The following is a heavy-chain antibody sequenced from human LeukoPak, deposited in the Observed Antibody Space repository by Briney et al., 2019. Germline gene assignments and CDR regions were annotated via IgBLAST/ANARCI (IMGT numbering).Heavy chain of an antibody. D-gene: IGHD6-13*01. CDR3: ARDRFSSPGNFDY. Sequence: SETLSLTCTVSGGSISSYYWSWIRQPPGKGLEWIGYIYYSGSTNYNPSLKSRVTISVDTSKNQFSLKLSSVTAADTAVYYCARDRFSSPGNFDYWGQGTLVTVSS. V-gene: IGHV4-59*12. J-gene: IGHJ4*02. CDR1: GGSISSYY. CDR2: IYYSGST.